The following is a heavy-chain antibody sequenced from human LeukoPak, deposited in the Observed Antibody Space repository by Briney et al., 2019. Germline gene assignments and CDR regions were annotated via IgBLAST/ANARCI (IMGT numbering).Heavy chain of an antibody. CDR3: AKEAGLRGTYSGYFDY. V-gene: IGHV3-9*01. CDR1: GFTFDDYA. D-gene: IGHD2-21*01. Sequence: GGSLRLSCAASGFTFDDYAMHWVRQAPGKGLEWVSGISWNSGSIGYADSVKGRFTISRDNAKNSLYLQMNSLRAEDTALYYCAKEAGLRGTYSGYFDYWGQGALVTVSS. J-gene: IGHJ4*02. CDR2: ISWNSGSI.